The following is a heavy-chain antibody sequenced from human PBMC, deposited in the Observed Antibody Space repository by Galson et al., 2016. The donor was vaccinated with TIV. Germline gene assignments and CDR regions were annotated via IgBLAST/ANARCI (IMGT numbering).Heavy chain of an antibody. CDR1: GYTFTSYH. V-gene: IGHV1-8*02. D-gene: IGHD2-15*01. CDR3: ARSWSVVAPNWVDP. CDR2: INPDSGNT. J-gene: IGHJ5*02. Sequence: SVKVSCKASGYTFTSYHINWVRQAAGQGLEWMGWINPDSGNTGYVQKFQGRVTMTRNISASTVYMELSILRSEDTAVYYSARSWSVVAPNWVDPWGQGTLVTVSS.